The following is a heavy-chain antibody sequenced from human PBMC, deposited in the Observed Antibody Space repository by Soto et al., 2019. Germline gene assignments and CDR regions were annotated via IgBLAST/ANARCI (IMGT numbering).Heavy chain of an antibody. J-gene: IGHJ6*02. D-gene: IGHD1-20*01. CDR1: GFVFKNYE. Sequence: PGGSLRLSCVASGFVFKNYEMNGVRQAPGKGLEWISYISNSGNTIYVADSMRGRFTISRDNAKNSLFLQMNSLRADDTAVYYRARDIDNRDYYYGLDVWGQGTTVTVSS. CDR3: ARDIDNRDYYYGLDV. CDR2: ISNSGNTI. V-gene: IGHV3-48*03.